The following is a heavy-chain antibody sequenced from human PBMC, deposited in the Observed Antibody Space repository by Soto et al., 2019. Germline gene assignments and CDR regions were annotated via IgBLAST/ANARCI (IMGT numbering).Heavy chain of an antibody. Sequence: GGSLRLSCAASGFTFEAYSLHWVRQLPGKGLEWVAGISGDSGSSGYADSVMGRFTVSRDNAKNSLFLQMSSLSPEDTALYYCTKRRSARPGFDAFDLWGQGTMVTVSS. J-gene: IGHJ3*01. CDR3: TKRRSARPGFDAFDL. CDR1: GFTFEAYS. CDR2: ISGDSGSS. V-gene: IGHV3-9*01.